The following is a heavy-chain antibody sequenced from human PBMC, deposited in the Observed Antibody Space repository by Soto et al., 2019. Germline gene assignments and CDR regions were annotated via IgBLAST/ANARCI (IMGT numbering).Heavy chain of an antibody. D-gene: IGHD6-13*01. CDR3: AKASVWYPYFDS. CDR1: EFSFDDYA. V-gene: IGHV3-23*01. Sequence: EAQLLESGGDLVQPGGSLRLSCTASEFSFDDYAVSWVRQAPGKGLEWVSSITYTGVSTYYVDSVKGRFTISRDNSKDTLYLQMNSLRAEDTAIYYCAKASVWYPYFDSWGQGTLVTVSS. CDR2: ITYTGVST. J-gene: IGHJ4*02.